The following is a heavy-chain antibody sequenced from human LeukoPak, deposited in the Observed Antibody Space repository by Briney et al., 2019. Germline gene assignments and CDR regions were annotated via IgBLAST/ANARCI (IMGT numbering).Heavy chain of an antibody. D-gene: IGHD3-16*01. CDR2: ISAYNGNT. Sequence: ASVKVSCKASGYTFTSYGISWVRQAPGQGLEWMGWISAYNGNTNYAQKLQGRVTMTTDTPTSTAYMELRSLRPDDTAVYYCARVLDIMITFGDLGYYFDYWGQGTLVTVSS. V-gene: IGHV1-18*01. J-gene: IGHJ4*02. CDR3: ARVLDIMITFGDLGYYFDY. CDR1: GYTFTSYG.